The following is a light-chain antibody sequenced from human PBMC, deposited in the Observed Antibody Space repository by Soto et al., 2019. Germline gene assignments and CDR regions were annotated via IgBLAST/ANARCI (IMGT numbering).Light chain of an antibody. CDR2: DVS. CDR1: SSDVGGYNY. CDR3: SSYTSSSIDYV. Sequence: QSALTQPASVSGSPGQSITISCTGTSSDVGGYNYVSWYQQHPGKAPKLMIYDVSNRPSGVSNRFSGSKSGNTASLTIPGLQAEDEADYYCSSYTSSSIDYVFGTGTKLTVL. J-gene: IGLJ1*01. V-gene: IGLV2-14*01.